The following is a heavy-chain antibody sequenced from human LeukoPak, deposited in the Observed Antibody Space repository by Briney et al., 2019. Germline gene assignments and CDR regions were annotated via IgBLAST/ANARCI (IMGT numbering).Heavy chain of an antibody. J-gene: IGHJ5*02. CDR2: TNHSGST. CDR1: GVSFSGYY. V-gene: IGHV4-34*01. Sequence: SETLSLTCAVYGVSFSGYYRSWIRQPPRKGLEWIGETNHSGSTNYNPSPKSRVTISVDTSKNQFSLKLSSVTAADTAVYYCARKLPITYYYGSGSHHWFDPWGQGTLVTVSS. D-gene: IGHD3-10*01. CDR3: ARKLPITYYYGSGSHHWFDP.